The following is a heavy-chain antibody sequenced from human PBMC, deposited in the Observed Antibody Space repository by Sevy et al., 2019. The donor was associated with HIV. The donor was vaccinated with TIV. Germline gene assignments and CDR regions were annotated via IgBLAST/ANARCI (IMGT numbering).Heavy chain of an antibody. CDR2: IRSKDYGGAT. V-gene: IGHV3-49*03. J-gene: IGHJ4*02. CDR1: GFSFGDYA. Sequence: GGSLRLSCTGSGFSFGDYAMSWFRQAPGMGLEWVGFIRSKDYGGATENAASVKGRFTISRDDSKSIADLQMNSLKTEDTAVYYYTRGYYYDSSGYSDYWGQGTLVTVSS. D-gene: IGHD3-22*01. CDR3: TRGYYYDSSGYSDY.